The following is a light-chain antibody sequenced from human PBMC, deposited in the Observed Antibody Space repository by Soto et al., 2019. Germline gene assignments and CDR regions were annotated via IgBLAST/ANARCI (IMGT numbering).Light chain of an antibody. Sequence: DIQMTQSPSSLAASVGDRVTITCQASQDLTGYLNWYQQKAGKAPKLLIYDTTTLEEGVPSRFSGSGSGTDFPFTINGLQPEDVATYSCQQYFSPPYTLGQGTKVEIK. CDR2: DTT. CDR3: QQYFSPPYT. V-gene: IGKV1-33*01. J-gene: IGKJ2*01. CDR1: QDLTGY.